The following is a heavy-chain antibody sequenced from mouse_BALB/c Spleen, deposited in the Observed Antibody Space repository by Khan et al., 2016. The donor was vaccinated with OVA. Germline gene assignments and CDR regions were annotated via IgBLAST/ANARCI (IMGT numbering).Heavy chain of an antibody. J-gene: IGHJ4*01. CDR1: GFNIEDTY. Sequence: VQLKQSGAEFVKPGASVKLSCTASGFNIEDTYIHWVKQRPEQGLEWIGKIDPANGKTNYDPKFQGKATITADTSSNTAYLHRSSLTSEDTVVYYCAHSLLLYAMDYWGHGTSVTVSS. CDR3: AHSLLLYAMDY. CDR2: IDPANGKT. D-gene: IGHD1-2*01. V-gene: IGHV14-3*02.